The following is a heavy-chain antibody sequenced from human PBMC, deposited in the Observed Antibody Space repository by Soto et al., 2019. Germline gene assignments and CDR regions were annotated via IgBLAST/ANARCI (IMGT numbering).Heavy chain of an antibody. D-gene: IGHD2-2*01. CDR2: INHSGST. V-gene: IGHV4-34*01. J-gene: IGHJ6*02. Sequence: PSETLSLTCAVYGGSFSGYYWSWIRQPPGKGLEWIGEINHSGSTNYNPSLKSRVTISVDTSKNQFSLKLSSVTAADTAVYYCARHPGYCSGSNCYGYYTMDVWGQGTTVTVS. CDR3: ARHPGYCSGSNCYGYYTMDV. CDR1: GGSFSGYY.